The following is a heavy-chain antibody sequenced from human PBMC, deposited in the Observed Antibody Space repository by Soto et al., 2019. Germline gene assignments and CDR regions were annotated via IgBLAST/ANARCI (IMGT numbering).Heavy chain of an antibody. D-gene: IGHD2-2*01. J-gene: IGHJ4*02. Sequence: QITLKESGPTLVKPTQTLTLTCTFSGFSLSTSGVGVGWIRQPPGKALEWLALIYWDADKRYSPSLKSRLTITKHTSKNQVVLTMTNMDPVDTATYYCAHTCCVSTSCYPDYWGQGTLVTVSS. CDR3: AHTCCVSTSCYPDY. V-gene: IGHV2-5*02. CDR2: IYWDADK. CDR1: GFSLSTSGVG.